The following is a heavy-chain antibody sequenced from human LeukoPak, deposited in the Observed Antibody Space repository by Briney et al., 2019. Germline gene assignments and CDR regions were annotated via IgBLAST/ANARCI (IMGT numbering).Heavy chain of an antibody. CDR3: ARERYDSGPWGGYYYGMDV. CDR2: IIPILGIA. V-gene: IGHV1-69*04. D-gene: IGHD3-3*01. Sequence: GASVKVPCKASGGTFSSYAISWVRQAPGQGLEWMGRIIPILGIANYAQKFQGRVTITADKSTSTAYMELSSLRSEDTAVYYCARERYDSGPWGGYYYGMDVRGQGTTVTVSS. J-gene: IGHJ6*02. CDR1: GGTFSSYA.